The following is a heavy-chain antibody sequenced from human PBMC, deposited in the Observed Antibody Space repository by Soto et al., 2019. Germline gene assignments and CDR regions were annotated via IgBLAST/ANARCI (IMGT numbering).Heavy chain of an antibody. CDR3: ARAIAATGTGGYY. CDR2: INGDGSST. Sequence: EVQLVESGGGLVQPGGPLRLSCAASGFNFSTYWMHWVRQVPGKGLVWVSRINGDGSSTSYADSVKGRFTISRDNAENTLYLQMTSLRVEDTAVYYCARAIAATGTGGYYWGQGTLVTVSS. J-gene: IGHJ4*02. V-gene: IGHV3-74*01. D-gene: IGHD6-25*01. CDR1: GFNFSTYW.